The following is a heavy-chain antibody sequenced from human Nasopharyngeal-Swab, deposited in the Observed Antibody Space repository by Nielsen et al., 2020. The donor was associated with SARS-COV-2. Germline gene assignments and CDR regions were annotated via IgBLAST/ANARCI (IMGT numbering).Heavy chain of an antibody. J-gene: IGHJ6*03. CDR2: IWYDGSNK. CDR1: GFTFSGYG. Sequence: GGSLRLSCAASGFTFSGYGMHWVRQAPGKGLEWVAVIWYDGSNKYYADSVKGRFTISRDNSKNTLYLQMNSLRAEDTAVYYCARGTGYYYYMDVWGKGTTVTVSS. D-gene: IGHD1-14*01. CDR3: ARGTGYYYYMDV. V-gene: IGHV3-33*01.